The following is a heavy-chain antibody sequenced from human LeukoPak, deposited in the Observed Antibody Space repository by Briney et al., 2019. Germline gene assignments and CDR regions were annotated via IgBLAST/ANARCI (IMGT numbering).Heavy chain of an antibody. CDR1: GFTFSSYA. J-gene: IGHJ3*02. V-gene: IGHV3-23*01. CDR3: AREGHIVVQGAFDI. Sequence: QPGGSLRLSCAASGFTFSSYAMTWVRQAPGKGLEWVSGISGSGGSTYYADSVKGRFTISRDNSNNTLYLQMNSLRAEDTAVYYCAREGHIVVQGAFDIWGQGTMVTVSS. D-gene: IGHD2-21*01. CDR2: ISGSGGST.